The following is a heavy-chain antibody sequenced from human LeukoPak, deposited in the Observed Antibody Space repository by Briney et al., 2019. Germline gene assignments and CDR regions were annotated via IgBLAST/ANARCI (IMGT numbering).Heavy chain of an antibody. CDR3: ASSTVTPFDY. Sequence: QTGGSLRLSCTASGFTFRSYSMNWVRQAPGKGLEWVSSISSSSSYIYYADSVKGRFTISRDNAKNSLYLQMNSLRAEDTAVYYCASSTVTPFDYWGQGTLVTVSS. CDR1: GFTFRSYS. CDR2: ISSSSSYI. D-gene: IGHD4-17*01. V-gene: IGHV3-21*01. J-gene: IGHJ4*02.